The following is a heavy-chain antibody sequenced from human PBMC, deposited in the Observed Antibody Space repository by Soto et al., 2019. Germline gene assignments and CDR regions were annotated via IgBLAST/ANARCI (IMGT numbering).Heavy chain of an antibody. D-gene: IGHD3-10*01. V-gene: IGHV4-34*01. J-gene: IGHJ4*02. CDR2: INHSGLT. CDR3: ARTRHFFGDKSKTVEQ. CDR1: GGSFTDYY. Sequence: SETLSLTCVVSGGSFTDYYWTWIRQSPEKGLEWIGEINHSGLTNYRPSLKSRVTISVDTSKNQVSLNLTSVTAADTAVYYCARTRHFFGDKSKTVEQWGQGTPVTVS.